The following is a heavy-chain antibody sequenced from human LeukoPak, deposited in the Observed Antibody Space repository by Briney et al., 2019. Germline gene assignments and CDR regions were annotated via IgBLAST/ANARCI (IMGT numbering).Heavy chain of an antibody. CDR3: AKQLGYCSDGSCYFPY. J-gene: IGHJ4*02. D-gene: IGHD2-15*01. V-gene: IGHV3-23*01. CDR1: GFTFSSSA. Sequence: GGSLRLSCAASGFTFSSSAMSWVRQAPGKGLEWVSAISNNGGYTYYADSVQGRFTISRDDSKSTLCLQMNSLRAEDTAVYYCAKQLGYCSDGSCYFPYWGQRTLVTVSS. CDR2: ISNNGGYT.